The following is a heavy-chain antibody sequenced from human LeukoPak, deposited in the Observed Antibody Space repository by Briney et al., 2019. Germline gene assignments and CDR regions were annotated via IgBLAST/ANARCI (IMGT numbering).Heavy chain of an antibody. CDR1: GGSISSHY. Sequence: SETLSLTCTDSGGSISSHYWSWIRQPPGKGLEWIGYIYYSGSTNYNPSLKSRVTISVDTSKNQFSLKLSSVTAADTAVYYCARGTGLTTFDYWGQGTLVTVSS. CDR3: ARGTGLTTFDY. J-gene: IGHJ4*02. D-gene: IGHD4-11*01. CDR2: IYYSGST. V-gene: IGHV4-59*11.